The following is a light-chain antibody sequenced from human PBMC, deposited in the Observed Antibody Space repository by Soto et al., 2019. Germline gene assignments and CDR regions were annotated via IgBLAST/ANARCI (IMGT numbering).Light chain of an antibody. CDR3: QQYGSSPRT. CDR1: QSVSSSY. J-gene: IGKJ2*02. Sequence: DIVLTQSPATLSLSPGERATLSCRASQSVSSSYLAWYQQKPGHAPRLLIYGASSRATGIPDRFSGSGSGTDFTLTISRLEPDDFAVYYCQQYGSSPRTFGQGTKLEIK. CDR2: GAS. V-gene: IGKV3-20*01.